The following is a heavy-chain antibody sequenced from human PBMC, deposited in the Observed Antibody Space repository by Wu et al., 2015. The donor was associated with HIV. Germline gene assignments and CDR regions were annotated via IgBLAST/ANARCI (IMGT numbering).Heavy chain of an antibody. CDR3: ARDATPITTEFDY. CDR2: INPSGGAT. V-gene: IGHV1-2*02. D-gene: IGHD4-11*01. CDR1: GYTFTNYY. Sequence: QDLLVQSGPELKRPGASVKVSCGTSGYTFTNYYIHWVRQAPGHGLEWMAWINPSGGATMYAEAFEGRVTVTTDTSMKTVYMELESLTSGDTAMYFCARDATPITTEFDYWGQGTLITVSS. J-gene: IGHJ4*02.